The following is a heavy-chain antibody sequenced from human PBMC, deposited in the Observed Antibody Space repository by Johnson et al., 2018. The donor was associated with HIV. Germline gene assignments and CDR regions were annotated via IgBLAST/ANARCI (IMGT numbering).Heavy chain of an antibody. CDR2: IFSGGDT. CDR1: GMTVSSYY. V-gene: IGHV3-66*01. CDR3: ARACRYGYTCDVFDI. J-gene: IGHJ3*02. Sequence: VQLVESGGGLVQPGGSLRLSCGASGMTVSSYYMSWVRQAPGKGLEWVSVIFSGGDTYYGDSVRGRFSISRDNSKNTLYLQMKSLRADDTAVYYCARACRYGYTCDVFDIWGQGTMVTVSS. D-gene: IGHD5-24*01.